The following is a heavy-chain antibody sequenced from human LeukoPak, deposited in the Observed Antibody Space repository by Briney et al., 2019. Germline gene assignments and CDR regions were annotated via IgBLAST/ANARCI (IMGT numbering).Heavy chain of an antibody. CDR3: ARGTLLTSY. CDR2: IYTSGST. CDR1: GGSISSSSYY. Sequence: SETLSLTCTVSGGSISSSSYYWSWIRQPAGKGLEWIGRIYTSGSTNYNPSLKSRVTISVDTSKNQFSLKLSSVTAADTAVYYCARGTLLTSYWGQGTLVTVSS. V-gene: IGHV4-61*02. J-gene: IGHJ4*02. D-gene: IGHD2-15*01.